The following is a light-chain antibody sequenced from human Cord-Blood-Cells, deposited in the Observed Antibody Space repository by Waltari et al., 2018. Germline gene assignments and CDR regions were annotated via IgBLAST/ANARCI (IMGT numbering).Light chain of an antibody. J-gene: IGKJ2*01. CDR3: QQYNNWPPYT. CDR1: QSVSSN. V-gene: IGKV3-15*01. Sequence: EIVMTLSPATMSVSPGERATLPCRASQSVSSNLAWYQQKPGQAPRLLIYGASTRATGIPARFSGSGSGTGFTLTISSLQSEDFAVYYCQQYNNWPPYTFGQGTKLEIK. CDR2: GAS.